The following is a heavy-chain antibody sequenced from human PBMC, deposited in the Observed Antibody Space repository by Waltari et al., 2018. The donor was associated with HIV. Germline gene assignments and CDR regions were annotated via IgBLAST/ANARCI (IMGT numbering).Heavy chain of an antibody. D-gene: IGHD6-19*01. CDR3: AKDYIPASLAVDQFFDY. V-gene: IGHV3-23*01. J-gene: IGHJ4*02. Sequence: EVQLLESGGGVVQPGGSLKVSCAASGFTVNPYAMSWVRQAPGKVLEWVSCISGSGGSTYYADSVKGRFTISRDNSRNTLYLQMNSLRAEDTAVYYCAKDYIPASLAVDQFFDYWGQGTLVTVSS. CDR1: GFTVNPYA. CDR2: ISGSGGST.